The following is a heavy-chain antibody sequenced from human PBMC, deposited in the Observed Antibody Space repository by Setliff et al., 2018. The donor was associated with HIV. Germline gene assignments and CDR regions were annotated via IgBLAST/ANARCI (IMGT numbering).Heavy chain of an antibody. Sequence: SETLSLTCTVSGGSISSYYWSWIRQPPGKGLEWIGYIYYSGSTNYSPSLKSRVTISVDTSKNQFSLKLSSVTAADTAVYYCAGLRPVVVYWGQGTLVTVSS. CDR1: GGSISSYY. V-gene: IGHV4-59*08. CDR2: IYYSGST. J-gene: IGHJ4*02. D-gene: IGHD2-15*01. CDR3: AGLRPVVVY.